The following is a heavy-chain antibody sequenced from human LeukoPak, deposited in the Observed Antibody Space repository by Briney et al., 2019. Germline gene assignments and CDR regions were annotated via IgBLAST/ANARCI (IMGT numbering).Heavy chain of an antibody. D-gene: IGHD2-15*01. J-gene: IGHJ3*02. CDR2: ISYSGNT. V-gene: IGHV4-39*01. CDR1: GGSIISSDYH. CDR3: ARHCCSAPSKRVFDI. Sequence: SETLSLTCTVSGGSIISSDYHWGWVRQPPGKGLEWIGTISYSGNTDYNPSLRSRVTISVDTSSNQFSLRLGSVTAADTAIYHCARHCCSAPSKRVFDIWGQGTMVTVSS.